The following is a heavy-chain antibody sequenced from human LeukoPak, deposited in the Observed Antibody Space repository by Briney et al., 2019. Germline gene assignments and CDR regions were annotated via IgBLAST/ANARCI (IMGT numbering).Heavy chain of an antibody. Sequence: GGSLRLSCAASGFTFSSYWMSWVRQAPGKGLEWVANIKQDGSEKYYVDSVKGRFTISRDNAKNSLYLQMNSLRAEGTAVYYCARGDDYGDHGVDYWGQGTLVTVSS. CDR3: ARGDDYGDHGVDY. J-gene: IGHJ4*02. D-gene: IGHD4-17*01. CDR1: GFTFSSYW. CDR2: IKQDGSEK. V-gene: IGHV3-7*01.